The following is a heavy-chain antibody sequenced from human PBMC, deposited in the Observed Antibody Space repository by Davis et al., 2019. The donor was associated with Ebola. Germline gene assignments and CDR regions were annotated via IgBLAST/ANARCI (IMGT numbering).Heavy chain of an antibody. V-gene: IGHV3-30*04. J-gene: IGHJ3*02. Sequence: GGSLRLSCAASGFTFSSYAMHWVRQAPGKGLEWVAVISYDGSNKYYADSVKGRFTISRDNSKNTLYLQMNSLRAEDTAVYYCAKDNLPDAFDIWGQGTMVTVSS. CDR1: GFTFSSYA. CDR3: AKDNLPDAFDI. CDR2: ISYDGSNK.